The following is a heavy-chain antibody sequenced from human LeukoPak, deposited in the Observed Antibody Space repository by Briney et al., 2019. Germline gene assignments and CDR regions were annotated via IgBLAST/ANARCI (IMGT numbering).Heavy chain of an antibody. CDR1: GYTLTELS. CDR2: FDPEDGET. D-gene: IGHD1-14*01. J-gene: IGHJ4*02. CDR3: ATVSGSNHQGTTNYFDY. Sequence: ASVKVSCKVFGYTLTELSMHWVRQAPGKGLEWMGGFDPEDGETIYAQKFQGRVTMTEDTSTDTAYMELSSLRSEDTAVYYCATVSGSNHQGTTNYFDYWGQGTLVTVSS. V-gene: IGHV1-24*01.